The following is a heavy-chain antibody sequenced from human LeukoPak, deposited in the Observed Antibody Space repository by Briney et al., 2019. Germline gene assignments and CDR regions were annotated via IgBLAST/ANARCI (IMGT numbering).Heavy chain of an antibody. CDR2: IYYSGST. CDR3: ARHGHRGAFDI. V-gene: IGHV4-59*08. CDR1: GGSLSSYY. J-gene: IGHJ3*02. Sequence: SETLSLTCTVSGGSLSSYYWSWIRQPPGKGLEWIGYIYYSGSTNYNPSLKSRVTISVDTSKNQFSLKLSSVTAADTAVYYCARHGHRGAFDIWGQGTMVTVSS. D-gene: IGHD2-21*01.